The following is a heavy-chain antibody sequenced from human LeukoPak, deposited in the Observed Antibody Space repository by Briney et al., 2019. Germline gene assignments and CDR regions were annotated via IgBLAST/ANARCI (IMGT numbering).Heavy chain of an antibody. CDR2: IYHSGST. CDR1: GYSISSGYY. CDR3: ARATYYYDSSGYRTLEFDFDI. D-gene: IGHD3-22*01. Sequence: PSETLSLTCTVSGYSISSGYYWGWIRQPPGKGLEWIGSIYHSGSTYYNPSLKSRVTISVDTFKNQFSLKLSSVTAADTAVYYCARATYYYDSSGYRTLEFDFDIWGQGTMVTVSS. V-gene: IGHV4-38-2*02. J-gene: IGHJ3*02.